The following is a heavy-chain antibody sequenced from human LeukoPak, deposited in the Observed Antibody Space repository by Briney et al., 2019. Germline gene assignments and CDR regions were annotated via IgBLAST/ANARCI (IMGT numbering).Heavy chain of an antibody. CDR2: IYYRVST. Sequence: SETLSLTCSVSGGSISSSSYYWGWIRQPPGKGLEWIGTIYYRVSTYYNPSLKSRVTISVDTSKNQFSLKLRSVTAADTAVYYCARLRSTVTILYYFDYWGQGTLVTVSS. CDR1: GGSISSSSYY. V-gene: IGHV4-39*01. D-gene: IGHD4-17*01. J-gene: IGHJ4*02. CDR3: ARLRSTVTILYYFDY.